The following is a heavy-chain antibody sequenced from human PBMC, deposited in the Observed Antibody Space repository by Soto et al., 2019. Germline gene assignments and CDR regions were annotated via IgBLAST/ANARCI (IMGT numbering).Heavy chain of an antibody. V-gene: IGHV1-69*05. CDR2: IIPIFGTA. J-gene: IGHJ3*02. D-gene: IGHD3-10*01. CDR1: GGTFSDYA. Sequence: SVKVPCKASGGTFSDYAISCVRQAPGQGLEWMGGIIPIFGTANYAQKFQSRVTMTRDTSTSTVYMELSSLRSEDTAVYYCARDSITAMKGAFDIWGQGTMVTVSS. CDR3: ARDSITAMKGAFDI.